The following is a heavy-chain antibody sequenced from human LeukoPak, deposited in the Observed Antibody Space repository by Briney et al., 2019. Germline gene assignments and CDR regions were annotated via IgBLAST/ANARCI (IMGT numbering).Heavy chain of an antibody. D-gene: IGHD6-6*01. CDR3: ARGYSSSDFDY. CDR2: IIPIFGTA. V-gene: IGHV1-69*05. CDR1: GYTFTSYA. Sequence: ASVKVSCKASGYTFTSYAISWVRQAPGQGLEWMGRIIPIFGTANYAQKFQGRVTITTDESTSTAYMELSSLRSEDTAVYYCARGYSSSDFDYWGQGTLVTVSS. J-gene: IGHJ4*02.